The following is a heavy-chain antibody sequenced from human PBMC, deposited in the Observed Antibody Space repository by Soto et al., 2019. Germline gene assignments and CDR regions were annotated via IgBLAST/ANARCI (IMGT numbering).Heavy chain of an antibody. V-gene: IGHV1-18*01. J-gene: IGHJ4*02. CDR1: GYAFTSYG. Sequence: ASVKVSCKASGYAFTSYGISWVRQAPGQGLEWMGWISAYNGNTNYAQKLQGRVTMTTDTSTSTAYMELRSLRSDDTAVYYCARAGADTAMVDFDYWGQGTLVTVSS. D-gene: IGHD5-18*01. CDR2: ISAYNGNT. CDR3: ARAGADTAMVDFDY.